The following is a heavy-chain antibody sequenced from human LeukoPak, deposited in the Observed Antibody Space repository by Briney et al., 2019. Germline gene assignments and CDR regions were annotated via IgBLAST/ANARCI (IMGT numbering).Heavy chain of an antibody. CDR1: GGSFSGYY. D-gene: IGHD5-18*01. Sequence: SETLSLTCAVYGGSFSGYYWSWIRQPPGKWLEWIGEINHSGSTNYNPSLKSRVTISVDTSKNQFSLKLSSVTAADTAVYYCACSGYSYGFFDYWGQGTLVTVSS. J-gene: IGHJ4*02. CDR3: ACSGYSYGFFDY. CDR2: INHSGST. V-gene: IGHV4-34*01.